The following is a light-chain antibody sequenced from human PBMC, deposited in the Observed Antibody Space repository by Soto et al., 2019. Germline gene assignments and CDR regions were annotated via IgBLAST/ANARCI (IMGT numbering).Light chain of an antibody. CDR3: SSYRSSSTPLI. Sequence: QSALTQPASVSGSPGQSITISCTGTSSDVGGYNYVSWYQQHPGKAPKLMIYEVSNRPSGVSNRFSGSKSGNTASLTISGLQAEDEADSYCSSYRSSSTPLIFGTGTKVTVL. CDR2: EVS. J-gene: IGLJ1*01. V-gene: IGLV2-14*01. CDR1: SSDVGGYNY.